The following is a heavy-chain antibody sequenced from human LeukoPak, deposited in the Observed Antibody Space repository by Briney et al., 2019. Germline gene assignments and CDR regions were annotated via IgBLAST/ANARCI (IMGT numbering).Heavy chain of an antibody. D-gene: IGHD2-2*01. CDR1: GGTFSSYA. CDR2: IIPIFGTA. J-gene: IGHJ5*02. V-gene: IGHV1-69*01. Sequence: ASVKVSCKASGGTFSSYAISWVRQAPGQGLEWMGGIIPIFGTANYAQKFQGRVTITADESTSTAYMELSSLRSEDTAVYYCARGSRKYQLLAWFDPWGQGTLVTVSS. CDR3: ARGSRKYQLLAWFDP.